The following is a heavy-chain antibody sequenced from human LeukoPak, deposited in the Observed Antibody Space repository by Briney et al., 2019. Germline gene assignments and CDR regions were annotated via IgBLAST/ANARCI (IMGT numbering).Heavy chain of an antibody. V-gene: IGHV1-8*03. CDR1: GYTFTTYD. J-gene: IGHJ4*02. CDR2: MNPNSGNT. Sequence: ASLKVSCKASGYTFTTYDINWVRQATGQGLEWMGWMNPNSGNTGYAQKFQGRVTITRNTSISTAYMELSSLRSEDTAVYYCARGVQGYYATSGYFLLNYWGQGTLVTVSS. CDR3: ARGVQGYYATSGYFLLNY. D-gene: IGHD3-22*01.